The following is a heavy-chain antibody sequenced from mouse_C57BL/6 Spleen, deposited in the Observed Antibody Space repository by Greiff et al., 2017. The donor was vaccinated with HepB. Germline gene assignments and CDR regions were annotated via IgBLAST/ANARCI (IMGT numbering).Heavy chain of an antibody. CDR1: GYTFTSYT. V-gene: IGHV1-4*01. CDR2: INPSSGYT. CDR3: ARSGSSPPMDY. D-gene: IGHD1-1*01. J-gene: IGHJ4*01. Sequence: VQLQQSGAELARPGASVKMSCKASGYTFTSYTMHWVKQRPGQGLEWIGYINPSSGYTKYNQKFKDKATLTADKSSSTAYMQLSSLTSEDSAVYYCARSGSSPPMDYWGQGTSVTVSS.